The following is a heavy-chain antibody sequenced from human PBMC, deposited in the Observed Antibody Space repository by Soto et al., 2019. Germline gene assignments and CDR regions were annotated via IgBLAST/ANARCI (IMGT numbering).Heavy chain of an antibody. J-gene: IGHJ4*01. D-gene: IGHD2-8*01. Sequence: SETLSLTCTVSGGSISSSSYYWGWIRQPPGKGLEWIGSIYYSGSTYYNPSLKSRVTISVDTSKNQFSLKLSSVTAADTAVYYCARGTKRYYFDYWGHGTLVTVSS. V-gene: IGHV4-39*07. CDR2: IYYSGST. CDR3: ARGTKRYYFDY. CDR1: GGSISSSSYY.